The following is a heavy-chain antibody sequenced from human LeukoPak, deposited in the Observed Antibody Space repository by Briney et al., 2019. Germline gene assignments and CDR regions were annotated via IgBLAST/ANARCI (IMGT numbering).Heavy chain of an antibody. CDR2: ISWNSGSI. V-gene: IGHV3-9*01. CDR1: GFTFDDYA. Sequence: GGSLRLSCAASGFTFDDYAMHWVRQAPGKGLEWVSGISWNSGSIGYADSVKGRFTISRDNAKNSLYLQMNSLRAEDTAVYYCARVYYYDSSGYLFDYWGQGTLVTVSS. J-gene: IGHJ4*02. D-gene: IGHD3-22*01. CDR3: ARVYYYDSSGYLFDY.